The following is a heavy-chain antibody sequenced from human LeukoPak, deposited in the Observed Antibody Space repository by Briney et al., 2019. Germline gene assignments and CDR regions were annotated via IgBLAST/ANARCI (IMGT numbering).Heavy chain of an antibody. J-gene: IGHJ5*02. Sequence: SQTLSLTCTVSGGSISSGDYYWSWVRQPPGKGLEWIGYIYYSGSTYYNPSLKSRVTISVDTSKNQFSLKLSSVTAADTAVYYCARDPVWFGELLDWFDPWGQGTLVTVSS. D-gene: IGHD3-10*01. CDR1: GGSISSGDYY. CDR2: IYYSGST. CDR3: ARDPVWFGELLDWFDP. V-gene: IGHV4-30-4*01.